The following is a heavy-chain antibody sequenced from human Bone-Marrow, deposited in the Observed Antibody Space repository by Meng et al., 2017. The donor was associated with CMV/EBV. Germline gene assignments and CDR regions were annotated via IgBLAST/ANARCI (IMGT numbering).Heavy chain of an antibody. Sequence: GESLKISCAASGFTFSSYWMSWVRQAPGKGLEWVANIKQDGSEKYYVDSVKGRFTISRDNAKNSLYPQMNSLRAEDTAVYYCARAIYGSGSYYNERGSNDYWGQGTLVTVSS. D-gene: IGHD3-10*01. V-gene: IGHV3-7*01. CDR2: IKQDGSEK. CDR1: GFTFSSYW. CDR3: ARAIYGSGSYYNERGSNDY. J-gene: IGHJ4*02.